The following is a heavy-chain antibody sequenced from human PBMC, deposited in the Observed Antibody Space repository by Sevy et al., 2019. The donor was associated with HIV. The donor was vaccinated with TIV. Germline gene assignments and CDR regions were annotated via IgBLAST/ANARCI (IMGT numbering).Heavy chain of an antibody. CDR2: IYYSGST. CDR1: GGSISSYY. J-gene: IGHJ6*02. Sequence: SETLSLTCTVSGGSISSYYWSWIRQPPGKGLEWIGYIYYSGSTNYSPSLKSRVTISVDTSKNQFSLKLSSVTAADTAVYYCARGGAAAGLEGYYYYGMDVWGQGTTVTVSS. D-gene: IGHD6-13*01. V-gene: IGHV4-59*01. CDR3: ARGGAAAGLEGYYYYGMDV.